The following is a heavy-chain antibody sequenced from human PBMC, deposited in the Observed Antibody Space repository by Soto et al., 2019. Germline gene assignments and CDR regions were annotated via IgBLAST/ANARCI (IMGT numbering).Heavy chain of an antibody. D-gene: IGHD3-10*01. J-gene: IGHJ5*02. Sequence: QVQMVQSGTEVKKPGASVKVSCKASGYTFTSYGLSWVRQAPGQGLEWMGWISAYNGNTKYAQKVQDRVTMTTDTPTNTAYMELRSLRSDDTAVYYCVREEEVLRGVVSLASWGQGTLVTVSS. CDR1: GYTFTSYG. CDR3: VREEEVLRGVVSLAS. CDR2: ISAYNGNT. V-gene: IGHV1-18*01.